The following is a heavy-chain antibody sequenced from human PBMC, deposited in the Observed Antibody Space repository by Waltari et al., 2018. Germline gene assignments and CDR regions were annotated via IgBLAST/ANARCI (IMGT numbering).Heavy chain of an antibody. CDR3: ARVIAVAAQRSEYFQH. Sequence: QVQLVQSGAEVKKPGSSVKVSCKASGGTFSSDAISWVRQAPGQGLEWMGGIIPIFGTANYAQKFQGRVTITADESTSTAYMELSSLRSEDTAVYYCARVIAVAAQRSEYFQHWGQGTLVTVSS. CDR1: GGTFSSDA. CDR2: IIPIFGTA. V-gene: IGHV1-69*13. D-gene: IGHD6-19*01. J-gene: IGHJ1*01.